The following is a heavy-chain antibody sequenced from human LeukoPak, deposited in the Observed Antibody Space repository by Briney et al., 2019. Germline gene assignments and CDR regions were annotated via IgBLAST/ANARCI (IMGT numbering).Heavy chain of an antibody. CDR3: ARAGTYSGSYPIDY. D-gene: IGHD1-26*01. V-gene: IGHV1-18*01. J-gene: IGHJ4*02. CDR2: ISAYNGNT. Sequence: GASVKVSCKASGYTFTSYGISWVRQAPGQGLEWMGWISAYNGNTNYAQTLQGRGTMTTDTSTSTDYMELRSLRSDDTVVYYCARAGTYSGSYPIDYWGQGTLVTVSS. CDR1: GYTFTSYG.